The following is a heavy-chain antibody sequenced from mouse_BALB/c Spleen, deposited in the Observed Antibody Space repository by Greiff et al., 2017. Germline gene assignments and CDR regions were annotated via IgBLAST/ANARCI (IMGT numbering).Heavy chain of an antibody. CDR2: IDPSDSYT. Sequence: QVQLQQPGAELVKPGASVKLSCKASGYTFTSYWMHWVKQRPGQGLEWIGEIDPSDSYTNYNQKFKGKATLTVDKSSSTAYMQLSSLTSEDSAVYYCTRRLTGTSFDYWGQGTTLTVSS. V-gene: IGHV1-69*02. J-gene: IGHJ2*01. CDR1: GYTFTSYW. CDR3: TRRLTGTSFDY. D-gene: IGHD4-1*01.